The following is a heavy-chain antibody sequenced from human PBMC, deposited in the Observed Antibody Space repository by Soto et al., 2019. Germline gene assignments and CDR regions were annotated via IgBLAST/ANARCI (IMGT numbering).Heavy chain of an antibody. D-gene: IGHD2-2*01. CDR3: ARDHRVPATALDY. CDR1: GYTFNSYG. V-gene: IGHV1-18*01. Sequence: SAKVSCKASGYTFNSYGISWVRQETGQGLEWMGWISAYNGNTNYAQKLQGRVTMTTDTSTSTAYMELRSLRSDDTAVYYCARDHRVPATALDYWVQATLVTVSS. CDR2: ISAYNGNT. J-gene: IGHJ4*02.